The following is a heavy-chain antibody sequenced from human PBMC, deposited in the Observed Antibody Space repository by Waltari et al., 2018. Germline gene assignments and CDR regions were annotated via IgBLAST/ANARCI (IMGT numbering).Heavy chain of an antibody. CDR1: VYSMSSGYF. CDR2: IYHSGST. CDR3: ASRDCSSTSCPDWYFDL. J-gene: IGHJ2*01. Sequence: QLQLQESGAGLARPSETLSLTCPVSVYSMSSGYFCGCIRQPPGKGLEWIGSIYHSGSTYYTPSRKSRVTISVDTSKNQFSLKLSSVTAADTAVYYCASRDCSSTSCPDWYFDLWGRGTLVTVSS. V-gene: IGHV4-38-2*01. D-gene: IGHD2-2*01.